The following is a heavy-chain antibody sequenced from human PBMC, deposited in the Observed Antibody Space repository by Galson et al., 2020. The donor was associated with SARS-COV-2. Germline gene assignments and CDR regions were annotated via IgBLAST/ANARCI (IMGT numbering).Heavy chain of an antibody. CDR2: IRYDGSNK. D-gene: IGHD4-17*01. J-gene: IGHJ6*02. V-gene: IGHV3-30*02. Sequence: GGSLRLSCAASGFTFRSYGMHWVRQAPGKGLEWVAFIRYDGSNKYYADSVKGRFTISRDNSKNTLYLQMNSLRAEDTAVYYCARDDGDYVLFIYYGMDVWGQGTTVTVSS. CDR1: GFTFRSYG. CDR3: ARDDGDYVLFIYYGMDV.